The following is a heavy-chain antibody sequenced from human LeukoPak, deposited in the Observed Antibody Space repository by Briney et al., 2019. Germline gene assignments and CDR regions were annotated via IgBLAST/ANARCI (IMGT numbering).Heavy chain of an antibody. CDR2: INPNSGGT. V-gene: IGHV1-2*02. CDR1: GGTFSSYA. D-gene: IGHD5-12*01. CDR3: ARLCSGSDNFDY. Sequence: ASVKVSCKASGGTFSSYAISWVRQAPGQGLEWMGWINPNSGGTNYAQKSQGRVTMTRDTSIRTAYMELSRLRSDDTAVYYCARLCSGSDNFDYWGQGTLVTVSS. J-gene: IGHJ4*02.